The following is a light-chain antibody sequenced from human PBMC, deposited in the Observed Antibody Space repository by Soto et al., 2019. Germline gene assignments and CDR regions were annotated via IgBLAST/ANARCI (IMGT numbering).Light chain of an antibody. J-gene: IGKJ3*01. Sequence: DIQMTQSPSTLSGSVGDRVTITCRSSQSISKYIHWYQQKPGKAPNLLINAASGLQSGVPSRFSGGGSGTDFTLTISNLQPEDFATYCCQQTYSTPFTYGPGTKVDIK. CDR1: QSISKY. V-gene: IGKV1-39*01. CDR3: QQTYSTPFT. CDR2: AAS.